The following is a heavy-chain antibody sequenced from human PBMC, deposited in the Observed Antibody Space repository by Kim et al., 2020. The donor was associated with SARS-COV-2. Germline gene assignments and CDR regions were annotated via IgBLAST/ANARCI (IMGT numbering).Heavy chain of an antibody. J-gene: IGHJ4*02. Sequence: SVKVSCKASGYTFARNGIGWVRQAPGQGLEWMGWISAHNANTRFAQKFQDRVNLTTDTSTNTAYMELRSLRSDDTAVYFCARGRFLWFGDSWGQGTLVAVSS. V-gene: IGHV1-18*01. CDR3: ARGRFLWFGDS. CDR2: ISAHNANT. D-gene: IGHD3-10*01. CDR1: GYTFARNG.